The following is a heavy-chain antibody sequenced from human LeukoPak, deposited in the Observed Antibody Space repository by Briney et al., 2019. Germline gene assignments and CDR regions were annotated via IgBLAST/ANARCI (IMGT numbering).Heavy chain of an antibody. J-gene: IGHJ4*02. CDR3: ARDAASGSDK. D-gene: IGHD6-13*01. Sequence: GGSLRLSCAASEFIFSSYWMSWVRQAPGKGLEWVANVNQDGSEKYYGESVKGRFTISRDNAKNSLFLQMNSLRPDDTAVYYCARDAASGSDKWGQGTLVTVSS. CDR1: EFIFSSYW. CDR2: VNQDGSEK. V-gene: IGHV3-7*01.